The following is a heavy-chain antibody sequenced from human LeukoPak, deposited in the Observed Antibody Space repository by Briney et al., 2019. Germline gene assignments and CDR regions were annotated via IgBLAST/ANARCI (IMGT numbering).Heavy chain of an antibody. CDR2: IQYYGSNK. Sequence: PGGSLRLFCAASGFIFSSYGMHWVREAPGKGLEWVAFIQYYGSNKYYTASVKVRFTISRDNPKNKLYLQMNSLRAEDTAVYYCAKASGAISGSYFNYFDYGGQGTLVTVSS. V-gene: IGHV3-30*02. CDR1: GFIFSSYG. J-gene: IGHJ4*02. D-gene: IGHD1-26*01. CDR3: AKASGAISGSYFNYFDY.